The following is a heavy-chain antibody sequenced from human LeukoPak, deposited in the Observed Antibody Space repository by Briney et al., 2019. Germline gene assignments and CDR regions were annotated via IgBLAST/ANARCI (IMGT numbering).Heavy chain of an antibody. V-gene: IGHV4-4*07. CDR3: ARGGSLDIVVVPAAMPAATMYCGGDCFDY. J-gene: IGHJ4*02. D-gene: IGHD2-2*03. CDR2: IYTSGST. Sequence: SETLSLTCTVSGGSISSYYWSWIRQPAGKGLEWIGRIYTSGSTNYNPSLKSRVTMSVDTSKNQFSLKLSSVTAADTAVYYCARGGSLDIVVVPAAMPAATMYCGGDCFDYWGRGTLVTVSS. CDR1: GGSISSYY.